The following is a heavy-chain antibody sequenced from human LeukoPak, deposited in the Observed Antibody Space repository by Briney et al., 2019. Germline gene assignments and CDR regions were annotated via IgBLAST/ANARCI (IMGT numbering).Heavy chain of an antibody. J-gene: IGHJ6*03. CDR2: TYYRSKWYN. Sequence: SQTLSLTCAISGDSVSSNSAAWNWIRQSPSRGLEWLGRTYYRSKWYNDYAVSVKSRITINPDTSKNQFSLQLKSVTPEDTAVYYCARALPYSSSSGGDYYYYYYMDVWGKGTTVTVSS. CDR3: ARALPYSSSSGGDYYYYYYMDV. CDR1: GDSVSSNSAA. D-gene: IGHD6-6*01. V-gene: IGHV6-1*01.